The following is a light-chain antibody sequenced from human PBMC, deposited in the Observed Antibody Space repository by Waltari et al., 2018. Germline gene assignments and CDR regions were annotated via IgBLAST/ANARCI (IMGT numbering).Light chain of an antibody. Sequence: DIQMTQSPSTLSASVGDRVTITCRASQSIDTVLAWYQQKPGKAPKLLIYRASSLQSGVPSGFSGSGSGTEFTLTISSLQPDDFATYYCQQYYNYPRTFGQGTKVEIK. CDR2: RAS. V-gene: IGKV1-5*03. CDR3: QQYYNYPRT. CDR1: QSIDTV. J-gene: IGKJ1*01.